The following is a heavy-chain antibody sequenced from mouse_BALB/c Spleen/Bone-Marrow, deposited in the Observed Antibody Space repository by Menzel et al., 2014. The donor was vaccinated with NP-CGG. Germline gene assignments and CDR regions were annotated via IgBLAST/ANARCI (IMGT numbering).Heavy chain of an antibody. Sequence: VQLQQSGVELVKPGASVKLSCTASGFNIKDTYMHWVKQRPEQGLEWIGRIDPANGNTKYDPKFQGKATITADTSSNTAYLQLSSLTSEDTAVYYCAMITTGAWFDYWGQGTLVTVSA. V-gene: IGHV14-3*02. J-gene: IGHJ3*01. CDR2: IDPANGNT. CDR3: AMITTGAWFDY. CDR1: GFNIKDTY. D-gene: IGHD2-4*01.